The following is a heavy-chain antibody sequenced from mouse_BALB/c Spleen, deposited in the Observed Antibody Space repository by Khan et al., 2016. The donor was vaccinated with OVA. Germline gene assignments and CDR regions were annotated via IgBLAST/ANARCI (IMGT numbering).Heavy chain of an antibody. Sequence: QLQQSGPELVKPGVSVKISCKASGYSFTGYFMNWVMQSHGKSLEWIGRINPHIGETFYNQKFKGKATLTVDESSSTAHNALRTLASEDSAVYYCARSYGRDFDYWGQGTTLTVSS. CDR2: INPHIGET. J-gene: IGHJ2*01. V-gene: IGHV1-20*02. CDR3: ARSYGRDFDY. D-gene: IGHD1-1*01. CDR1: GYSFTGYF.